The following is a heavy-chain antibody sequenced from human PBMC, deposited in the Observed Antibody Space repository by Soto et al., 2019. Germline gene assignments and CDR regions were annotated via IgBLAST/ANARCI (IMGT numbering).Heavy chain of an antibody. D-gene: IGHD5-12*01. J-gene: IGHJ3*01. CDR3: VRDRDGYNF. CDR1: GFTFSNYV. V-gene: IGHV3-74*01. CDR2: IDTDGTTT. Sequence: EVQFVESGGNLVQPGGSLRLSCAASGFTFSNYVMHWVRQVPGKGLVWVSRIDTDGTTTHYADSVKGRFTISRDNAKNTLYLQMNSLRVEDAAVYYCVRDRDGYNFWGQGTMVTVSS.